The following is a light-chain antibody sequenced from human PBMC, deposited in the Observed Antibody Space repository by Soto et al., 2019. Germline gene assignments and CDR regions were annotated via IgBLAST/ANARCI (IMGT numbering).Light chain of an antibody. V-gene: IGKV4-1*01. CDR2: WAS. CDR1: QSVLYSSNNKNY. J-gene: IGKJ1*01. CDR3: QQYNNWPPWT. Sequence: DILMTQSPDSLAVSLGERATINCKSSQSVLYSSNNKNYLAWYQQKPGQPPKLLIYWASTRESGVPARFSGSGSGTEFTLTISSLQSEDFAVYYCQQYNNWPPWTFGQGTKV.